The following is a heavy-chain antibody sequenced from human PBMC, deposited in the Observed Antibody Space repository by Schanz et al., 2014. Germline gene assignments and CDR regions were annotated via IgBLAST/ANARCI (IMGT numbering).Heavy chain of an antibody. D-gene: IGHD4-17*01. CDR2: IRYDGSNK. V-gene: IGHV3-30*02. J-gene: IGHJ4*02. Sequence: QVQLVESGGGVVQPGGSLRLSCAASGFTFSSSGMHWVRQAPGKGLGWVAFIRYDGSNKYYADSVKGRFTISRDNSKNTLYLQMNSLRADATVVYYCTTGVYDSGTYWGQGTLVTVSS. CDR1: GFTFSSSG. CDR3: TTGVYDSGTY.